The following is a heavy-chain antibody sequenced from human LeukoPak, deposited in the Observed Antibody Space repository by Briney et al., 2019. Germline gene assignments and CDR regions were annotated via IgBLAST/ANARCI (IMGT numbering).Heavy chain of an antibody. D-gene: IGHD3-10*01. J-gene: IGHJ4*02. V-gene: IGHV3-23*01. Sequence: PGGSLRLSCAASGFTFSSYAMSWVRQAPGKGLEWVSAISGSGGSTYYADSVKGRFTISRDNSKNTLYLQMSSLRAEDTAVYYCAKLAAYYYGSGSYYPYWGQGTLVTVSS. CDR1: GFTFSSYA. CDR3: AKLAAYYYGSGSYYPY. CDR2: ISGSGGST.